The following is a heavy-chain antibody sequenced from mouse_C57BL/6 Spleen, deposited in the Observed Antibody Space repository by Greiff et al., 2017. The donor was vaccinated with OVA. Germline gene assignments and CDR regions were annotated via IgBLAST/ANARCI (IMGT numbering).Heavy chain of an antibody. V-gene: IGHV5-17*01. CDR3: ARNPYYYGSSYFDY. J-gene: IGHJ2*01. D-gene: IGHD1-1*01. CDR1: GFTFSDYG. Sequence: EVKVVESGGGLVKPGGSLKLSCAASGFTFSDYGMHWVRQAPEKGLEWVAYISSGSSTIYYADTVKGRFTISRDNAKNTLFLQMTSLRSEDTAMYYCARNPYYYGSSYFDYWGQGTTLTVSS. CDR2: ISSGSSTI.